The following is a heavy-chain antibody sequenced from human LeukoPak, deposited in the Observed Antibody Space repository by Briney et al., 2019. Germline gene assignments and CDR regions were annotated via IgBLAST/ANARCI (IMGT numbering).Heavy chain of an antibody. CDR1: GFTFSSYE. D-gene: IGHD6-19*01. CDR2: SNSRGSTI. Sequence: PGGSLRLSCEASGFTFSSYEMNWVRQAPGKGLEWVSYSNSRGSTIYYADSVKGRFTISRDNAKNSLYLQMNSLRAEDTAVYYCAGVASNHFDYWGQGTLVTVSS. CDR3: AGVASNHFDY. V-gene: IGHV3-48*03. J-gene: IGHJ4*02.